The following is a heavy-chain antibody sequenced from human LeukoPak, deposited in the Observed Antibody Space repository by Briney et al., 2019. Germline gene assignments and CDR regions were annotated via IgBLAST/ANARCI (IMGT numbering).Heavy chain of an antibody. CDR2: MNPNSGNT. D-gene: IGHD6-19*01. V-gene: IGHV1-8*03. Sequence: ASVKVSCKASGYTFTSYDINWVRQATGQGPEWMGWMNPNSGNTGYAQKFQGRVTITRNTSISTAYMELSSLRSEDTAVYYCARGLGSSGWEEIDYWGQGTLVTVSS. CDR1: GYTFTSYD. J-gene: IGHJ4*02. CDR3: ARGLGSSGWEEIDY.